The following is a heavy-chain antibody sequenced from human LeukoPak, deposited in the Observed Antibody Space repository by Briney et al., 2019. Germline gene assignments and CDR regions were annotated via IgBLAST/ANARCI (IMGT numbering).Heavy chain of an antibody. V-gene: IGHV4-59*01. CDR3: ARNRKGEPFDY. CDR1: GGSISSYY. J-gene: IGHJ4*02. CDR2: IYYSGST. Sequence: SETLSLTCTVSGGSISSYYWSWIRQPPGKGLEWIGYIYYSGSTNYNPSLKSRVTISVDTSKNQFSLKLSSVTAADTAVHYCARNRKGEPFDYWGQGTLVTVSS.